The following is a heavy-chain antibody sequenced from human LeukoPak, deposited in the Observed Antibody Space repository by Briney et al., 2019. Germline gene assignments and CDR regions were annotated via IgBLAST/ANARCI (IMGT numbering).Heavy chain of an antibody. Sequence: SVKVSCKASGGTFSSYAISWVRQALGQGLEWMGRIIPILGIANYAQKFQGRVTITADKSTSTAYMELSSLRSEDTAVYYCARDRVRAPGKQLVRGVILTYYFDYWGQGTLVTVSS. CDR2: IIPILGIA. V-gene: IGHV1-69*04. D-gene: IGHD6-6*01. J-gene: IGHJ4*02. CDR1: GGTFSSYA. CDR3: ARDRVRAPGKQLVRGVILTYYFDY.